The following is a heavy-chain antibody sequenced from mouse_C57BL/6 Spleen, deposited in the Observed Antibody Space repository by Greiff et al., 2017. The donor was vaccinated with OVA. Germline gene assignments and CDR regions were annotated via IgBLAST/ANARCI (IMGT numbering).Heavy chain of an antibody. J-gene: IGHJ4*01. D-gene: IGHD2-3*01. CDR1: GYTFTDYN. V-gene: IGHV1-18*01. Sequence: DVKLQESGPELVKPGASVKIPCKASGYTFTDYNMDWVKQSHGKSLEWIGDINPNNGGTIYNQKFKGKATLTVDKSSSTAYMELRSLTSEDTAVYYCARLGYDYAMDYWGQGTSVTVSS. CDR2: INPNNGGT. CDR3: ARLGYDYAMDY.